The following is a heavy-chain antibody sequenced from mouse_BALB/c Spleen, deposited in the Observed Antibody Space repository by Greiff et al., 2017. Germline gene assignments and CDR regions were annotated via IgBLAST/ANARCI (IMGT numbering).Heavy chain of an antibody. J-gene: IGHJ4*01. V-gene: IGHV2-6-7*01. CDR1: GFSLTGYG. Sequence: VQLVESGPGLVAPSQSLSITCTVSGFSLTGYGVNWVRQPPGKGLEWLGMIWGDGSTDYNSALKSRLSISKDNSKSQVFLKMNSLQTDDTARYYCARPDGSSYGYYAMDYWGQGTSVTVSS. CDR2: IWGDGST. D-gene: IGHD1-1*01. CDR3: ARPDGSSYGYYAMDY.